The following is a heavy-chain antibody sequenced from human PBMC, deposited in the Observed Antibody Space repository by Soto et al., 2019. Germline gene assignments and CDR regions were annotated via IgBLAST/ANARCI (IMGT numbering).Heavy chain of an antibody. CDR2: INAGNGNT. J-gene: IGHJ2*01. V-gene: IGHV1-3*01. D-gene: IGHD2-21*01. Sequence: QVQLVQSGAEVKKPGASVKVSCKASGYTFTSYAMHWVRQAPGQRLEWMGWINAGNGNTKYSQKFQGRVTITRDTSASTAYMELSRLRSEDTAVYYCARVPGYSIGDIWGRGTLVTVSS. CDR3: ARVPGYSIGDI. CDR1: GYTFTSYA.